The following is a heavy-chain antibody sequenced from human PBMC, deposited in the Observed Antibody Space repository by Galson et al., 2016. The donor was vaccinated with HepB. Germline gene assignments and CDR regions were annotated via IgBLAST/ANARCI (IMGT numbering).Heavy chain of an antibody. CDR3: ARGGDPLELGV. CDR1: GGSLSDYY. D-gene: IGHD1-7*01. CDR2: IDHSGGT. Sequence: SETLSLTCAVYGGSLSDYYWNWIRQPPGKGLAWIGEIDHSGGTDYNPSLENRLTLSVDISKNQVSLRLSSVTAADTAIYYCARGGDPLELGVWSQGTLVTVAS. V-gene: IGHV4-34*01. J-gene: IGHJ4*02.